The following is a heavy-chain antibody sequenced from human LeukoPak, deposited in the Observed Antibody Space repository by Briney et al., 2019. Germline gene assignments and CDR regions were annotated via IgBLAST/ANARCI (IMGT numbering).Heavy chain of an antibody. CDR2: INSISGEI. D-gene: IGHD5-12*01. Sequence: PGGSLRLSCVASGFTFSYYGMNWVRQAPGKGLEWVSYINSISGEIWYADSVKGRFTISRDDAKNSLYLQMNSLRDEGTAVYYCARDHGYAFDYWGQGTLVTVSS. V-gene: IGHV3-48*02. CDR1: GFTFSYYG. CDR3: ARDHGYAFDY. J-gene: IGHJ4*02.